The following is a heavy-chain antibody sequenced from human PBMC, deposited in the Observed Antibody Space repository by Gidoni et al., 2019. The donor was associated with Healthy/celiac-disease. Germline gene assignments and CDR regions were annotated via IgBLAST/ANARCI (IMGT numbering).Heavy chain of an antibody. J-gene: IGHJ4*02. D-gene: IGHD3-3*01. CDR2: IYYSGST. CDR1: GGSISSSSYY. Sequence: QLQLQESGPGLVKPSETLSLTCTVSGGSISSSSYYWGWIRQPPGKGLEWIGSIYYSGSTYYNPSLKSRVTISVDTSKNQFSLKLSSVTAADTAVYYCASVYYDFWSGYSVSFDYWGQGTLVTVSS. CDR3: ASVYYDFWSGYSVSFDY. V-gene: IGHV4-39*01.